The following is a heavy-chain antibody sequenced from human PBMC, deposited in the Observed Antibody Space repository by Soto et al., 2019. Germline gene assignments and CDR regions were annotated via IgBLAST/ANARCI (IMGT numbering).Heavy chain of an antibody. CDR1: GDTFTDYY. D-gene: IGHD5-12*01. J-gene: IGHJ6*03. Sequence: QVQLVQSGAEVKKPGASVTVSCRSSGDTFTDYYMHWVRQAPGQGLEWMGWINPNSGVTKYAQKFHGWVTMTRDTSIRTVYMQLSRLRSDDTAVYYCARESGGATATLDYYYFYMDVWGTGPTVTVSS. V-gene: IGHV1-2*04. CDR3: ARESGGATATLDYYYFYMDV. CDR2: INPNSGVT.